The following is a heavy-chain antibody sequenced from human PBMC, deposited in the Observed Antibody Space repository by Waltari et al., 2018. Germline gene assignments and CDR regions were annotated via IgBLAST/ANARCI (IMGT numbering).Heavy chain of an antibody. V-gene: IGHV1-2*02. Sequence: QVQLVQSGAEVKKPGASVKVSCKASGYTFTGYYMHWVRQAPGHGLEWMGWINPNSGGTNYAQKFQGRVTMTRDTSISTAYMELSRLRSDDTAVYYCARDLSGCSGGSCYPGAFDIWGQGTMVTVSS. J-gene: IGHJ3*02. CDR2: INPNSGGT. D-gene: IGHD2-15*01. CDR1: GYTFTGYY. CDR3: ARDLSGCSGGSCYPGAFDI.